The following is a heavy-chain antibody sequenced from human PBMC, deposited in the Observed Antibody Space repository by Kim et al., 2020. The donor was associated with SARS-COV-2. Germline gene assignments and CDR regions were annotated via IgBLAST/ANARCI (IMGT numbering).Heavy chain of an antibody. CDR3: ASATYCSSTSCLYGVDY. CDR1: GYTFTSYY. D-gene: IGHD2-2*01. Sequence: ASVKVSCKASGYTFTSYYMHWVRQAPGQGLEWMGIINPSGGSTSYAQKFQGRVTMTRDTSTSTVYMELSSLRSEDTAVYYCASATYCSSTSCLYGVDYWGQGTLVTVSS. V-gene: IGHV1-46*01. CDR2: INPSGGST. J-gene: IGHJ4*02.